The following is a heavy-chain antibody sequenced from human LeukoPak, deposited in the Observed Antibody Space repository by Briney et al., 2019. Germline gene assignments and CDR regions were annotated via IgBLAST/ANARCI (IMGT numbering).Heavy chain of an antibody. V-gene: IGHV3-21*01. CDR2: ISSSSSYI. D-gene: IGHD3-22*01. Sequence: GGSLRLSCAASGFTFSSYSMNWVRQAPGKGLEWVSSISSSSSYIYYADSVKGRFTISRDNAKNSLYLQMNSLRAEDTAVYYCAREGSYYYDSSGYYYLDYWGQGTLSPSPQ. CDR1: GFTFSSYS. CDR3: AREGSYYYDSSGYYYLDY. J-gene: IGHJ4*02.